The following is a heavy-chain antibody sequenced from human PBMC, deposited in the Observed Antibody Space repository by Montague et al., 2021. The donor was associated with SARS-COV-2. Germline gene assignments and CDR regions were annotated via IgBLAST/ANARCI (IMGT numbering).Heavy chain of an antibody. CDR2: INHGGST. Sequence: SETLSLTCAVHGTSFSGYYWNWIRQPPGKGLEWIGEINHGGSTKYSPSLKSRLTISADTSKNQFSLELTSVAAADTAVYYCARLRDGVVPSPILGVGPYYSYYYMDVWGQGTTVSVSS. V-gene: IGHV4-34*01. CDR1: GTSFSGYY. J-gene: IGHJ6*03. CDR3: ARLRDGVVPSPILGVGPYYSYYYMDV. D-gene: IGHD3-10*01.